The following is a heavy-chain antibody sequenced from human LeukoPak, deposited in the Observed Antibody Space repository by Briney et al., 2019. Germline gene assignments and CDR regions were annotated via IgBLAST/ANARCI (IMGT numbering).Heavy chain of an antibody. V-gene: IGHV6-1*01. CDR3: ARGQWPVRRGYYALDV. Sequence: SQTLSLTCAISGDSVSRDTAAWNWIRQSPSRGLEWLGRTYYRSKWYNDYPESLKGRITINPDTSKNQLSLQLNSVTPDDAAVYHCARGQWPVRRGYYALDVWGQGTTVTVSS. CDR1: GDSVSRDTAA. J-gene: IGHJ6*02. CDR2: TYYRSKWYN. D-gene: IGHD6-19*01.